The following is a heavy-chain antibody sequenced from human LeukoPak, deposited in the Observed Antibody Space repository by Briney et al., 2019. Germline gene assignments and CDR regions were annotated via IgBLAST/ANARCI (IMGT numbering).Heavy chain of an antibody. Sequence: SQTLSLTCTVSGGSISSGGYYWSWIRQHPGKGLGWIGYIYYSGSTYYNPSLKSRVTISVDTSKNQFSLKLSSVTAADTAVYYCVGHGARQWLVNYWGQGTLVTVSS. CDR2: IYYSGST. V-gene: IGHV4-31*03. CDR3: VGHGARQWLVNY. CDR1: GGSISSGGYY. J-gene: IGHJ4*02. D-gene: IGHD6-19*01.